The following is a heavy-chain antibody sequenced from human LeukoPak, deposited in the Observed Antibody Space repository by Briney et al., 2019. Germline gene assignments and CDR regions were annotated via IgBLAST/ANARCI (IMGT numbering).Heavy chain of an antibody. CDR2: INAGNGNT. D-gene: IGHD3-22*01. Sequence: ASVKVSCKASGYTFTSYAMHWVRQAPGQRLEWMGWINAGNGNTKYSQKFQGRVTITRDTSASTAYMELSSLRSEDTAVYYCARDRDYYDSGGTDYWGQETLVTVSS. J-gene: IGHJ4*02. CDR3: ARDRDYYDSGGTDY. CDR1: GYTFTSYA. V-gene: IGHV1-3*01.